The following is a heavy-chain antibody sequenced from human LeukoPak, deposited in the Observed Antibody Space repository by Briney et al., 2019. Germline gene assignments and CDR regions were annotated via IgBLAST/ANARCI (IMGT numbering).Heavy chain of an antibody. CDR3: ARQPKLEYSSSWYWSGRYWSPGVFDY. CDR2: ISSSSSYI. J-gene: IGHJ4*02. CDR1: GFTFSSYS. V-gene: IGHV3-21*04. Sequence: PGGSLRLSCAASGFTFSSYSMNWVRQAPGKGPEWVSSISSSSSYIYYADSVKGRFTISRDNAKNSLYLQMNSLRAEDTAVYYCARQPKLEYSSSWYWSGRYWSPGVFDYWGQGTLVTVSS. D-gene: IGHD6-13*01.